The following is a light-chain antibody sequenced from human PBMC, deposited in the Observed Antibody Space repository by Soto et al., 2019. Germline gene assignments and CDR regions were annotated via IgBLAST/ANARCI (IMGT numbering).Light chain of an antibody. CDR1: QSVSNRY. Sequence: EIVLTQSPGTLSLSPGERATVSCWASQSVSNRYLAWYQQKPGQAPRLLIYGASSRATGIPDRFSGSGSGTDFTLTISRLEPEDFAVYYCQQYGSSPRTFGQGTKVDIK. V-gene: IGKV3-20*01. CDR3: QQYGSSPRT. J-gene: IGKJ1*01. CDR2: GAS.